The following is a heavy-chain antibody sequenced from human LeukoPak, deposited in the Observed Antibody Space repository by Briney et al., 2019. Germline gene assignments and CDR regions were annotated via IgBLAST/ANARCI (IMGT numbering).Heavy chain of an antibody. J-gene: IGHJ3*02. CDR1: GFTFSSYS. D-gene: IGHD6-19*01. CDR3: ARDPYHPYSSGWQYAFDI. CDR2: ISSSSSTI. Sequence: PGGSLRLSCAASGFTFSSYSMNWVRQAPGKGLEWVSYISSSSSTIYYADSVKGRFTISRDNAKNSLYLQMNSLRAEDTAVYYCARDPYHPYSSGWQYAFDIWGQGTMVTVSS. V-gene: IGHV3-48*01.